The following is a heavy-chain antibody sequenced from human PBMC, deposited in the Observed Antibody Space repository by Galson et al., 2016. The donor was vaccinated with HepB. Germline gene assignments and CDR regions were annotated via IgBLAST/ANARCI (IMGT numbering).Heavy chain of an antibody. CDR1: GFTFRSYW. Sequence: SLRLSCAASGFTFRSYWMHWVRHAPGEGRVWVAQISGDGSSTHYGDSVKGRFTVSRNNSKNTRYLQMNSLRAEDTAVYYCVRDKVTPGTHWFDPWSQGTLVTVSS. CDR3: VRDKVTPGTHWFDP. D-gene: IGHD4-11*01. J-gene: IGHJ5*02. V-gene: IGHV3-74*01. CDR2: ISGDGSST.